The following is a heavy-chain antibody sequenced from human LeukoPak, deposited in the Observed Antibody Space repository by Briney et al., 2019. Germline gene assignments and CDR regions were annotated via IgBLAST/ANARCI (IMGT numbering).Heavy chain of an antibody. CDR3: AREGCSGGSCYSAFDI. V-gene: IGHV1-18*01. J-gene: IGHJ3*02. D-gene: IGHD2-15*01. CDR2: ISAYNGNT. Sequence: GASVEVSCKASGYTFTSYGISWVRQAPGQGLEWMGWISAYNGNTNYAQKLQGRVTMTTDTSTSTAYMELRSLRSDDTAVYYCAREGCSGGSCYSAFDIWGQGTMVTVSS. CDR1: GYTFTSYG.